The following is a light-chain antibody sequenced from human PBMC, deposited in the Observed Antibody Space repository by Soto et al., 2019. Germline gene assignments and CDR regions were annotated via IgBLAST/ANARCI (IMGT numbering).Light chain of an antibody. CDR2: DAS. V-gene: IGKV1-33*01. J-gene: IGKJ2*01. CDR3: QQYDNLYT. Sequence: DIQMTQSPSSLSASVGDRVTITCQASQGIRNHLNWYQQKPGKAPKLLIYDASNLETGVPSRFSGGGSGTDFTFTISSLQPEDIATYYCQQYDNLYTFGQGTELEIK. CDR1: QGIRNH.